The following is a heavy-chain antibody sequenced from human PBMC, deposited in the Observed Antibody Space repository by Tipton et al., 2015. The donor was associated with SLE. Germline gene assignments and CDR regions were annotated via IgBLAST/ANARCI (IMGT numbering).Heavy chain of an antibody. V-gene: IGHV4-34*01. CDR1: GVSFSGYH. CDR2: IYHSGST. Sequence: TLSLTCTVYGVSFSGYHWSWISQPTGKGLEWIGEIYHSGSTNYNPSLKSRVTISVDKSKNQFSLRLTSVTAADTAMYYCASVQMSRVLTGAFDIWGRGTMVSVSS. CDR3: ASVQMSRVLTGAFDI. D-gene: IGHD3-3*01. J-gene: IGHJ3*02.